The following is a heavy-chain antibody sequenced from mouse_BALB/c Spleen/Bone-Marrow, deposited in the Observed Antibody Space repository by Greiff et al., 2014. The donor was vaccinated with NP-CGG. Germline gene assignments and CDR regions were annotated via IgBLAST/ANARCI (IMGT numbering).Heavy chain of an antibody. V-gene: IGHV2-6-7*01. CDR3: ARDLYYYGFDY. CDR2: IWGDGST. Sequence: QVQLKESGPGLVAPSRSLSITCTVSGFSLTDYGVNWVRQPPGKNLEWLGMIWGDGSTDYNSALKSRLSISKDNSQSQVFLKMNSLETDDTARYYCARDLYYYGFDYWGQGTTLTVSS. CDR1: GFSLTDYG. J-gene: IGHJ2*01. D-gene: IGHD1-1*01.